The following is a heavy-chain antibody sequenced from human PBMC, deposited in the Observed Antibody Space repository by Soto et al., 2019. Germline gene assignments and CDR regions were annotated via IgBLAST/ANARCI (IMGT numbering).Heavy chain of an antibody. D-gene: IGHD6-13*01. CDR3: ASLGIAAANTDY. V-gene: IGHV4-34*01. Sequence: SETLSLTCAVYGGSFSGYYWSWIRQPPGKGLEWIGEINHSGSTNYNPSLKSRVTISVDTSKNQFSLKLSSVTAADTAVYYCASLGIAAANTDYWGQGTLVTVSS. CDR2: INHSGST. J-gene: IGHJ4*02. CDR1: GGSFSGYY.